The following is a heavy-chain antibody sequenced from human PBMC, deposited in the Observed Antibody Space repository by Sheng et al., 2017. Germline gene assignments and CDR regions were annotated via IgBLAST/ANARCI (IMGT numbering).Heavy chain of an antibody. V-gene: IGHV1-18*01. Sequence: QVQLVQSGAEVKKPGASVKVSCKAFGYTFTSYGISWVRQAPGQGLEWMGWISGYNGNTNYAQKFQGRVTMTTDTSTTTAYVELRSLRSDDTAVYYCARDFGFRHPALRFYDSSGYVDYWGQGTLVTVSS. CDR1: GYTFTSYG. CDR3: ARDFGFRHPALRFYDSSGYVDY. J-gene: IGHJ4*02. CDR2: ISGYNGNT. D-gene: IGHD3-22*01.